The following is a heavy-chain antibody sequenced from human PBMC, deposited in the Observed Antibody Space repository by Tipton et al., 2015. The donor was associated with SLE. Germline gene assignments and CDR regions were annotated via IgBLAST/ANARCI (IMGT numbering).Heavy chain of an antibody. Sequence: TLSLTCAVSGGSIISGGYSWRWVRQPPGKGLEWIGYDYYSGTSYYNPSLKSRVTISVDTSKNQFSLKLSSVTAADTAVYYCARGPFSYDSSGYYYDYWGQGTLVTVSS. CDR1: GGSIISGGYS. CDR2: DYYSGTS. CDR3: ARGPFSYDSSGYYYDY. D-gene: IGHD3-22*01. V-gene: IGHV4-30-2*01. J-gene: IGHJ4*02.